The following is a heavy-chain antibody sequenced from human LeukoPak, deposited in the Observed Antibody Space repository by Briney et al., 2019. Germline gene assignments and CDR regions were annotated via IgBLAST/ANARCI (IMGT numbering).Heavy chain of an antibody. CDR3: ARDRTLTTPSHHSLWDV. CDR1: GFTFRSYG. V-gene: IGHV3-33*01. J-gene: IGHJ6*02. D-gene: IGHD4/OR15-4a*01. CDR2: IWKDGSTK. Sequence: GGSLRLSCAASGFTFRSYGMEWVRQAPGKGLEWVSDIWKDGSTKKYADSVKGRFTISRDNSNNTLYLQMSSLRAEDTAVYFCARDRTLTTPSHHSLWDVGGQGTTVTVSS.